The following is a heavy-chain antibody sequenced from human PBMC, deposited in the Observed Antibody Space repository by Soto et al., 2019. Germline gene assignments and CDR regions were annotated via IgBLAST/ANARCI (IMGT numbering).Heavy chain of an antibody. J-gene: IGHJ4*02. V-gene: IGHV4-59*01. D-gene: IGHD2-8*01. Sequence: QVQLQESGPGLVKPSETLSLTCSVSGGSISSYYWSWIRQSPGKGLEWIGYINYSGTTEYNPSLKSRVSISIDTSKNQFSLKMLSVTAADTAVYYCARGSVLGCLRSYFDDWGQGTLVTVSS. CDR3: ARGSVLGCLRSYFDD. CDR1: GGSISSYY. CDR2: INYSGTT.